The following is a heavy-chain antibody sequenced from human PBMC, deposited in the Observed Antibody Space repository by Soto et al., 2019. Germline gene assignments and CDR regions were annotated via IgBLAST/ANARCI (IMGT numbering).Heavy chain of an antibody. V-gene: IGHV3-30*18. J-gene: IGHJ4*02. Sequence: GSLRLSCAASGFSFSTYGMHWVRQAPGKGLEWVAFISNDGSNKYYADSVKGRFTISRDNSKNTLYLQMNSLRAEDTAVYYCAKGFGHHCAHAYRGQGSLVPVSS. CDR1: GFSFSTYG. CDR3: AKGFGHHCAHAY. D-gene: IGHD2-8*01. CDR2: ISNDGSNK.